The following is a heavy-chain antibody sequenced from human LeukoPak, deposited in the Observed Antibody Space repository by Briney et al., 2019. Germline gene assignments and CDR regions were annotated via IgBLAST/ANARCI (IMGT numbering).Heavy chain of an antibody. D-gene: IGHD6-13*01. CDR1: GYTFTSYG. V-gene: IGHV1-69*05. CDR2: IIPIFGTA. J-gene: IGHJ6*03. Sequence: ASVKVSCKASGYTFTSYGISWVRQAPGQGLEWMGGIIPIFGTANYAQKFQGRVTITTDESTSTAYMELSSLRSEDTAVYYCACASWYDYYYYYMDVWGKGTTVTVSS. CDR3: ACASWYDYYYYYMDV.